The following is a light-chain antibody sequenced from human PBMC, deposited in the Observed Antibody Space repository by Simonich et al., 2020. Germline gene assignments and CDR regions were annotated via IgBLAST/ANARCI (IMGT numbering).Light chain of an antibody. Sequence: SYVLTQPPSVSVAPGKTAGITCGGNNIGSKSVHGYQQKPGQAPELGGYDDSDRPPGIPERFSGSNSGNTATLTISRVEAGDEADYYCQVWDSSSDHVVFGGGTKLTVL. V-gene: IGLV3-21*03. J-gene: IGLJ2*01. CDR1: NIGSKS. CDR2: DDS. CDR3: QVWDSSSDHVV.